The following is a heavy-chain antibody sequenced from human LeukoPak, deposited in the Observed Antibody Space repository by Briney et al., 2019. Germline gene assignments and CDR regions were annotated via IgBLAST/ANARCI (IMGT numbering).Heavy chain of an antibody. D-gene: IGHD3-3*01. CDR1: GFTFSSYA. Sequence: QPGGSLRLSCAASGFTFSSYAMSWVRQAPGKGLEWVSAISGSGGSTYYADSVKGRFTISRDNSKNTLYLQMNSLRAEDTAVYYCAKDRGATIFGVVTQGGFDYWGQGTLVTVSS. CDR2: ISGSGGST. V-gene: IGHV3-23*01. CDR3: AKDRGATIFGVVTQGGFDY. J-gene: IGHJ4*02.